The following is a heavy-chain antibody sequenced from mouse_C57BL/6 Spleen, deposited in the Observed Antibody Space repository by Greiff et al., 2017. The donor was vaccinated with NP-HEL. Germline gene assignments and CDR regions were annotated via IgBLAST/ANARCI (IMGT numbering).Heavy chain of an antibody. CDR1: GYTFTSYW. Sequence: QVQLQQPGAELVKPGASVKLSCKASGYTFTSYWMHWVKPRPGRGLAWIGRIDPTSGGTKYNEKFKSKATLTVDKPSSTAYMQLSSLTSEDSAVYYCARQSNYVHYFDYWGQGTTLTVSS. CDR2: IDPTSGGT. CDR3: ARQSNYVHYFDY. J-gene: IGHJ2*01. V-gene: IGHV1-72*01. D-gene: IGHD2-5*01.